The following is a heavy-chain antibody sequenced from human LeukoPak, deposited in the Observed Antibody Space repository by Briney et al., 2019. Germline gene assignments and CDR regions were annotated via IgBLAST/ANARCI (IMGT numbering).Heavy chain of an antibody. D-gene: IGHD5-18*01. Sequence: PSETLSLTCTVSGGSISSGGYYWSWIRQHPGKGLEWIGYIYYSGSTYYNPSLKSRVTVSVDTSKNQFSLKLSSVTAADTAVYYCARAQFGIQLWPGVDYWGQGTLVTVSS. CDR1: GGSISSGGYY. V-gene: IGHV4-31*03. CDR3: ARAQFGIQLWPGVDY. CDR2: IYYSGST. J-gene: IGHJ4*02.